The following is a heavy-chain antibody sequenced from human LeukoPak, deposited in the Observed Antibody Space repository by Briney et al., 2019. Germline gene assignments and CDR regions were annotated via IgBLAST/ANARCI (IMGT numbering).Heavy chain of an antibody. Sequence: SETLSLTRTVSGGSINSYYWSWIRQPPGKGLEWIGYIHYSGSTNYNPSLKSRVTISVDTSKNQFSLKLSSVTAADTAVYYCARLDRYSGGYWYFDLWGRGTLVTVSS. D-gene: IGHD2-21*01. V-gene: IGHV4-59*08. CDR3: ARLDRYSGGYWYFDL. J-gene: IGHJ2*01. CDR2: IHYSGST. CDR1: GGSINSYY.